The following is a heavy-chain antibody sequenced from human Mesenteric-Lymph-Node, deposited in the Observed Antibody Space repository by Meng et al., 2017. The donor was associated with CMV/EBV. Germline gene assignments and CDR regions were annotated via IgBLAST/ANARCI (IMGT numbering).Heavy chain of an antibody. CDR1: GFIFTNYW. CDR3: ARSGSYLAEYFQH. Sequence: GESLKISCAASGFIFTNYWMSWVRQVPGKGLVWVSRINSDGSSTSYADSVKGRFTISRDNAKNTLYLQMNSLRVEDTAVYYCARSGSYLAEYFQHWGQGTLVTVSS. CDR2: INSDGSST. J-gene: IGHJ1*01. V-gene: IGHV3-74*01. D-gene: IGHD1-26*01.